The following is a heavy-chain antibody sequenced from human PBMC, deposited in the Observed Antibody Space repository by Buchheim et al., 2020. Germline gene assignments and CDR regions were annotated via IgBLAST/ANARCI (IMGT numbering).Heavy chain of an antibody. CDR1: GFTFSSYG. J-gene: IGHJ6*02. Sequence: QVQLVESGGGVVQPGRSLRLSCAASGFTFSSYGMHWVRQAPGKGLEWVAVISYDGSNKYYADSVKGRFTISRDNSKNTLYLQMNSLRAEDTAVYYCAKDALGTAMALYYYYYGMDVWGQGTT. V-gene: IGHV3-30*18. CDR3: AKDALGTAMALYYYYYGMDV. D-gene: IGHD5-18*01. CDR2: ISYDGSNK.